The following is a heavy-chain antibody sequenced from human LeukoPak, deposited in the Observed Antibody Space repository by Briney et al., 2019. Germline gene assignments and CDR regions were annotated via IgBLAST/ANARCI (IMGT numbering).Heavy chain of an antibody. CDR2: IKSKADGGTT. V-gene: IGHV3-15*01. D-gene: IGHD2-2*01. Sequence: GGSLRLSCAASGFTFSNAWMSWVRQAPGKGLEWVGRIKSKADGGTTDYAAPVEGRFTISRDDSKNTLYLQMNSLKTEDTAVYYCTTEVVPAATLPGGIWGQGTMVTVSS. CDR1: GFTFSNAW. J-gene: IGHJ3*02. CDR3: TTEVVPAATLPGGI.